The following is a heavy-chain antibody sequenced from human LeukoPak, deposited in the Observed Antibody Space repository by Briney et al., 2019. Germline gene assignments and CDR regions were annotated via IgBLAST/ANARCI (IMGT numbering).Heavy chain of an antibody. D-gene: IGHD1-20*01. CDR1: GYTFTGYY. CDR3: ARGGVYNWNFDY. V-gene: IGHV1-2*02. CDR2: INPNSGGT. J-gene: IGHJ4*02. Sequence: GASVTVSCKASGYTFTGYYMHWVRQAPGQGLEWMGWINPNSGGTIYAQYFQGRVTMTRDTSISTAYMELSRLRSDDTAVYYCARGGVYNWNFDYWGQGTLVTVSS.